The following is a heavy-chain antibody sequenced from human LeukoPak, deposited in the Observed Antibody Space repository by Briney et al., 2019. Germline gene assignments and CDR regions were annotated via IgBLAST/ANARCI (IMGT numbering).Heavy chain of an antibody. CDR3: ARDWSYYYGSGSYFAFDI. D-gene: IGHD3-10*01. Sequence: SVKVSCKASGGTFSSYAISWVRQAPGQGLEWMGGIIPIFGTANYAQKFQGRVTITTDESTSTAYMELSSLRSEDTAVYYCARDWSYYYGSGSYFAFDIWGQGTMVTVSS. V-gene: IGHV1-69*05. CDR1: GGTFSSYA. J-gene: IGHJ3*02. CDR2: IIPIFGTA.